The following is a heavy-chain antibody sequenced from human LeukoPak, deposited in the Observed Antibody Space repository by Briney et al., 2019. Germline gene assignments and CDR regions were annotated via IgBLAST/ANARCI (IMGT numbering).Heavy chain of an antibody. J-gene: IGHJ3*02. V-gene: IGHV3-23*01. D-gene: IGHD3-10*01. CDR2: ISDSGADT. CDR1: GITFSRYA. CDR3: ARDKNYYGSGSPSLDAFDI. Sequence: PGGSLRLSCAASGITFSRYAMSWVRQAPGRGLEWVSVISDSGADTYYTGSVKGRFTISKDSSKNTLYLHMNSLRAEDTAVYYCARDKNYYGSGSPSLDAFDIWGQGTMVTVSS.